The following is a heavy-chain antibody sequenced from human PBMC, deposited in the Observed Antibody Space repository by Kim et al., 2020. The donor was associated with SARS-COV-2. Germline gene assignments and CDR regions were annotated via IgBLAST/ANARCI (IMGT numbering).Heavy chain of an antibody. Sequence: ASVKVSCKASGYTFTSYGISWVRQAPGQGLEWMGWISSYNGNTNYAQKLQGRVTMTTDTSTSTAYMELRSLRSDDTAVYYCAGYYYGSGSYYTNYYYYGMDVRGEGTTVTVST. V-gene: IGHV1-18*01. CDR2: ISSYNGNT. CDR1: GYTFTSYG. D-gene: IGHD3-10*01. J-gene: IGHJ6*04. CDR3: AGYYYGSGSYYTNYYYYGMDV.